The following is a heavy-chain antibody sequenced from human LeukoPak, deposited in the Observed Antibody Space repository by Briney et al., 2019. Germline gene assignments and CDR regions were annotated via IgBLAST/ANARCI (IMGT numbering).Heavy chain of an antibody. J-gene: IGHJ4*02. CDR2: IYYSGST. D-gene: IGHD6-19*01. CDR1: GGSLSSSSYY. Sequence: PSETLSLTCTVPGGSLSSSSYYWGWIRQPPGKGLEWIGSIYYSGSTYYNPSLKSRVTISVDTSKNQFSLKLSSVTAADTAVYYCARRGGIAVHWGQGTLVTVSS. V-gene: IGHV4-39*01. CDR3: ARRGGIAVH.